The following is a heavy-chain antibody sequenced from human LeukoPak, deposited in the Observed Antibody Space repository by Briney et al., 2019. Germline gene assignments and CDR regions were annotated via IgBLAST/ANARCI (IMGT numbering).Heavy chain of an antibody. CDR3: ASTRRAAVAGRFDS. J-gene: IGHJ4*02. CDR1: GASMSSNY. Sequence: PSETLSLTCNVSGASMSSNYWSWIRQPPGKGLECHSGNTNYSPSLESRVTMSVDESKNQFSLRVHFASAADTAVYYCASTRRAAVAGRFDSWGQGTLVTVSS. V-gene: IGHV4-59*08. D-gene: IGHD6-19*01. CDR2: HSGNT.